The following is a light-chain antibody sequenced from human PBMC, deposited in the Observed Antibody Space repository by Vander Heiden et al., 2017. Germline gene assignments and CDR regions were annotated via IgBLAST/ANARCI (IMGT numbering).Light chain of an antibody. CDR2: GAS. J-gene: IGKJ1*01. Sequence: IVLTHSPGTLSLSTGERETLSCKASETVENNYVAWYQQKPGRVPRVLLYGASSRVPGIPGRFSGSGSGTDFTLTISRLEPEDFAVYYCQHYSASPWTFGQGTKVEIK. CDR3: QHYSASPWT. V-gene: IGKV3-20*01. CDR1: ETVENNY.